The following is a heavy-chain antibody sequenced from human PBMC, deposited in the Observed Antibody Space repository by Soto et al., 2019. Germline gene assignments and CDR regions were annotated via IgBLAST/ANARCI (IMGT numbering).Heavy chain of an antibody. J-gene: IGHJ4*02. CDR3: ARDKITGLFDY. CDR1: GGSFSGYY. Sequence: QVQLQQWGAGLLKPSETLSLTCAVYGGSFSGYYWTWIRQPPGTGLEWIGEINHSGSTNYNPSLKSRVTISVYTSKTQFSLQLTSVTAADTALYYCARDKITGLFDYWGQGTLVTVSS. D-gene: IGHD2-8*02. V-gene: IGHV4-34*01. CDR2: INHSGST.